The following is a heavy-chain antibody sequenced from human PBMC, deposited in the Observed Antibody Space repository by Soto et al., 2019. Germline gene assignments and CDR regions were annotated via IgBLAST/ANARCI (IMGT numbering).Heavy chain of an antibody. Sequence: GGSLRLSCAASGFTFSSHSMNWVRQAPGKGLEWVSYISGGSKSIYYADSVKGRFTISRDNAKNSLYLQMNSLRDEDTAVYYCARDGRRGYDMDVWGQGTTVTVSS. CDR2: ISGGSKSI. D-gene: IGHD1-26*01. CDR1: GFTFSSHS. CDR3: ARDGRRGYDMDV. J-gene: IGHJ6*02. V-gene: IGHV3-48*02.